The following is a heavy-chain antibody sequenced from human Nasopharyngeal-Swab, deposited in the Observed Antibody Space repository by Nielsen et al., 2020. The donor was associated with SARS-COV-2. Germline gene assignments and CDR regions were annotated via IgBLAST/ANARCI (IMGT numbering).Heavy chain of an antibody. CDR2: ISYDGRNK. D-gene: IGHD3-10*01. CDR1: GFTFSSYA. J-gene: IGHJ6*02. Sequence: GESLKISCAASGFTFSSYAMHWVRQAPGKGLEWVAVISYDGRNKYYADSVKGRFTISRDNSKNTLYLQMNSLRAEDTAVYYCARAFGGGYYYGMDVWGQGTTVTVSS. V-gene: IGHV3-30-3*01. CDR3: ARAFGGGYYYGMDV.